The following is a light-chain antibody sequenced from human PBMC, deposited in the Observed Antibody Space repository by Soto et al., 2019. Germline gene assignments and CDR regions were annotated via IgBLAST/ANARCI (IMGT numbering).Light chain of an antibody. CDR1: SNDIGAYNY. CDR3: GSYASATLI. CDR2: EVT. V-gene: IGLV2-14*01. J-gene: IGLJ2*01. Sequence: QYALTQPASVSGSPGQSITISCTGTSNDIGAYNYVSWYQQYPGKVPTLLIYEVTFRPSGVSNRFSGSKSGNTASLTISGLQTEDEADYYCGSYASATLIFGGGTKLTVL.